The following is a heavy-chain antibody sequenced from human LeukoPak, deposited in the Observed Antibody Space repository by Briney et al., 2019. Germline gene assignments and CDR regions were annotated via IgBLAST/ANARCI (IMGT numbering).Heavy chain of an antibody. CDR3: AMNWGTGRTLDY. CDR1: GGSFSSYY. Sequence: PSETLSLTCAVYGGSFSSYYWSWIRQPPGKGLEWIGEINHSGGTNYNPSLKSRVTISVDTSKNQFSLKLRSVTAADTAVYYCAMNWGTGRTLDYWGQGNLVTVSS. CDR2: INHSGGT. V-gene: IGHV4-34*01. J-gene: IGHJ4*02. D-gene: IGHD7-27*01.